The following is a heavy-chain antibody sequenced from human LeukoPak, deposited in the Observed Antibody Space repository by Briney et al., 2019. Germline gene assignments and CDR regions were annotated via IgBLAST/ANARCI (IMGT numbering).Heavy chain of an antibody. Sequence: SETLSLTCTVSGGSISSYYWSWIRQPPGKGLEWIGYIYYSGSTNYNPSLKSRVTISVDTSKNQFSLKLSSVTAADTAVYYCARSKGVRAYYFDYWGQGTLVTVSS. D-gene: IGHD4-23*01. CDR1: GGSISSYY. CDR3: ARSKGVRAYYFDY. CDR2: IYYSGST. V-gene: IGHV4-59*01. J-gene: IGHJ4*02.